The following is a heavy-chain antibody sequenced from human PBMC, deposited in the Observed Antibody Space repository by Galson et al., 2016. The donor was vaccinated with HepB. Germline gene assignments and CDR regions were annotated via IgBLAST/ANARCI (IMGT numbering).Heavy chain of an antibody. CDR1: GFTFSNYW. D-gene: IGHD3-16*01. J-gene: IGHJ4*02. CDR3: ARDRGGGAPKLVIFDY. V-gene: IGHV3-7*01. CDR2: IKQDGSEK. Sequence: SLRLSCAASGFTFSNYWMTWVRQAPGKGLGWVAKIKQDGSEKYYVDSVKGRFTISRDNAKNSLYLQMNSLGAEDTAVYFCARDRGGGAPKLVIFDYWGQGTLITVSS.